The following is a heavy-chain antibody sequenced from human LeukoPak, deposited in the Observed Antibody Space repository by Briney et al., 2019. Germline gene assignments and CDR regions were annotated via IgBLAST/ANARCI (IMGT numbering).Heavy chain of an antibody. Sequence: SETLSLTCTVSGGSISSGGYSWSWIRQHPGKGLEWIGYIYYSGSTYYNPSLKSRVTISVDTSKNQFSLKLSSVTAADTAVYYCARVSPNYYDSSGYPDYWGQGTLVTVSS. CDR2: IYYSGST. CDR3: ARVSPNYYDSSGYPDY. D-gene: IGHD3-22*01. J-gene: IGHJ4*02. CDR1: GGSISSGGYS. V-gene: IGHV4-31*03.